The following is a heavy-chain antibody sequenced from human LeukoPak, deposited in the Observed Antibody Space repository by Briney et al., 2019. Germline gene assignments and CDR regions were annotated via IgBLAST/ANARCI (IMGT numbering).Heavy chain of an antibody. CDR2: IYHSGTTYSGST. D-gene: IGHD5-18*01. CDR3: ARAGGYGLIDY. Sequence: SETLSLTCTVSGGSINSYWSWIRQPAGKGLEWIGSIYHSGTTYSGSTYYNPSLKSRVTISLDTSKNQFSLKVGSMTAADTAVYYCARAGGYGLIDYWGQGTMVTVSS. V-gene: IGHV4-4*07. CDR1: GGSINSY. J-gene: IGHJ4*02.